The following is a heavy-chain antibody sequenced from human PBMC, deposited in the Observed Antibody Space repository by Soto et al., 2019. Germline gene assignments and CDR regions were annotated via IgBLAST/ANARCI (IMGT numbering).Heavy chain of an antibody. D-gene: IGHD4-17*01. CDR1: GFTFRTSA. CDR3: AKGNDDYRSNAFDI. J-gene: IGHJ3*02. V-gene: IGHV3-23*01. Sequence: EAQLLESGGGLVQPGGSLRLSCAASGFTFRTSAMTWVRQVPGKGLEWVSGISGSGSSTFYADSVRGRFTISRDNSKNTLYLQVNSLRAEDTALYYCAKGNDDYRSNAFDIWGQGTMVTVSS. CDR2: ISGSGSST.